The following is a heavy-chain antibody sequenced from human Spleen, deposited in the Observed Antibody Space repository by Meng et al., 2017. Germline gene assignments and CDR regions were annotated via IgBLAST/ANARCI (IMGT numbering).Heavy chain of an antibody. Sequence: HPQLQESGPGLVKPSEALSLTCSVSGGSISTSGYYWGWIRQPPGKGLEWIGSIGHSGTTYYTPSLRRRVTVSIDTSKNQFSLEVTSVHAADTAVYYCVRSSGWVRTGFDPWGQGTLVTVSS. V-gene: IGHV4-39*01. CDR1: GGSISTSGYY. CDR2: IGHSGTT. CDR3: VRSSGWVRTGFDP. D-gene: IGHD6-19*01. J-gene: IGHJ5*02.